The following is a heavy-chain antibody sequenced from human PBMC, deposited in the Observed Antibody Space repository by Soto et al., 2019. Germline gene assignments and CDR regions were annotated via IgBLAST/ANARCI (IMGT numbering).Heavy chain of an antibody. Sequence: LSLTCGVSGDSVSSVNWWSWVRQAPGKGLEWIGEIYHSGTTNYNPSLTGRVTMSVDKSKNQFSLNLTSVTAADTAVYYCAREDSTGYWGQGTLVTVSS. D-gene: IGHD4-4*01. CDR1: GDSVSSVNW. V-gene: IGHV4-4*02. CDR3: AREDSTGY. CDR2: IYHSGTT. J-gene: IGHJ4*02.